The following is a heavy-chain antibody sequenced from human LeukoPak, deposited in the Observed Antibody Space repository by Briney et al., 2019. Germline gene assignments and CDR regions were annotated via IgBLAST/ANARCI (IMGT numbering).Heavy chain of an antibody. D-gene: IGHD6-19*01. CDR1: GASINSGGYS. J-gene: IGHJ3*02. Sequence: SETLSLTCSVSGASINSGGYSWIRIRQPPGRGLEWIGHIYYSGSTYYNPSLQSRLIISLDSSRKQISLNLMSVTAADTAVYFCAREVTGTLAFDIWGQGTLVTVSS. CDR2: IYYSGST. CDR3: AREVTGTLAFDI. V-gene: IGHV4-30-4*07.